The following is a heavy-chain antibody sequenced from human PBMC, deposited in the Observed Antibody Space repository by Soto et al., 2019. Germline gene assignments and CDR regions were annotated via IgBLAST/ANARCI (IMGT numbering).Heavy chain of an antibody. D-gene: IGHD5-12*01. Sequence: QVQLQESGPGLVKPSQTLSLTCTVSGGSISSGGYYWSWIRQHPGKGLEWIGYIYYSGSTYYNPSLKSRVTISVDTSKTQFSLKLSSVTAADTAVYYCARERGYSGYDPYGMDVWGQGTTVTVSS. CDR2: IYYSGST. CDR3: ARERGYSGYDPYGMDV. CDR1: GGSISSGGYY. J-gene: IGHJ6*02. V-gene: IGHV4-31*03.